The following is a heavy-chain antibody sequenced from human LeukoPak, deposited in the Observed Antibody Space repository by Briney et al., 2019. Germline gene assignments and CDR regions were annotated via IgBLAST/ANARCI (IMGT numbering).Heavy chain of an antibody. D-gene: IGHD5-24*01. CDR2: IIPILGIA. CDR1: GGTFSSYA. J-gene: IGHJ6*02. CDR3: ARGPKSRDGYNYDYYYYYGMDV. Sequence: GASVKVSCKASGGTFSSYAISWVRQAPGQGLEWMGRIIPILGIANYAQKFQGRVTITADKSTSTAYMELSSLRSEDTAVYYCARGPKSRDGYNYDYYYYYGMDVWGQGTTVTVSS. V-gene: IGHV1-69*04.